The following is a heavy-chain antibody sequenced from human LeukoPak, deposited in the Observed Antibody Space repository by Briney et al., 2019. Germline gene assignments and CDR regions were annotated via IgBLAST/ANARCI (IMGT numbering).Heavy chain of an antibody. CDR3: TREGYDNGDY. V-gene: IGHV4-61*02. D-gene: IGHD3-16*01. CDR2: IYTSGST. J-gene: IGHJ4*02. CDR1: GASISSGAYY. Sequence: SETLSLTCTVSGASISSGAYYWSWVRQPAGKGLEWIGRIYTSGSTNYNPSLKSRVTISLDTSQNQLSFRLTSVTAADTAVYYCTREGYDNGDYWGQGALVTVSS.